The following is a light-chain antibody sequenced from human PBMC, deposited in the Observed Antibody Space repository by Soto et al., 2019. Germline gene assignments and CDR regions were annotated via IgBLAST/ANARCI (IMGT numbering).Light chain of an antibody. CDR2: EVT. CDR1: SSDVGGNNY. J-gene: IGLJ2*01. V-gene: IGLV2-8*01. CDR3: SSYAGSNNVI. Sequence: QSVLTQPPSASGSPGQSVAISCTGTSSDVGGNNYVSWYQQHPGKAPTRMVYEVTKRPSGVPDRFAGSKSGNTASLTVSGLQAEDEADYYCSSYAGSNNVIFGGGTKVTVL.